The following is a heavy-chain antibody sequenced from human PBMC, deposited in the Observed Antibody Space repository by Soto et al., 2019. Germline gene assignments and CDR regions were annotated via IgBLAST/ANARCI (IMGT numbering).Heavy chain of an antibody. CDR2: IIPIFGTA. J-gene: IGHJ6*02. CDR3: AGLWEGVGGDTPYYYYYGMDV. V-gene: IGHV1-69*13. CDR1: GGTFSSYA. D-gene: IGHD1-26*01. Sequence: ASVKVSYKASGGTFSSYAISWVRQAAGQGLEWMGGIIPIFGTANYAQKFQGRVTITAGESTSTAYMELSRLRSEDTVVYSCAGLWEGVGGDTPYYYYYGMDVWGQGTTVTVSS.